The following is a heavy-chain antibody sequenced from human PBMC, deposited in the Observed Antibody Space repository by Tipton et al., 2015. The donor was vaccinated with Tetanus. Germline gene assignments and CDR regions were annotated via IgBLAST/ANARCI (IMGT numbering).Heavy chain of an antibody. D-gene: IGHD2-21*02. CDR1: GGSIDSSNYY. Sequence: GLVKPSETLSLTCSVSGGSIDSSNYYWAWVRQPPGKGLEWIGNIYYNGNTLENPSLKGRVTLSLDKSKNQFSLNLTSVTAADTAVYYCARTADNWFDPWGQGILVTVSS. CDR3: ARTADNWFDP. V-gene: IGHV4-39*01. J-gene: IGHJ5*02. CDR2: IYYNGNT.